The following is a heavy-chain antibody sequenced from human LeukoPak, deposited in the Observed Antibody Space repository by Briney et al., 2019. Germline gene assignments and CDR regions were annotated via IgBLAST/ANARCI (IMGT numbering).Heavy chain of an antibody. V-gene: IGHV4-34*01. CDR3: ARYYYYDMDV. CDR1: GGSFSGYY. CDR2: INHSGST. Sequence: SETLSLTCAVYGGSFSGYYWSWIRQPPGNGLEWIGEINHSGSTNYNPSLKSRVTISVDTSKNQFSLKLSSVTAADTAVYYCARYYYYDMDVWGQGTTVTVSS. J-gene: IGHJ6*02.